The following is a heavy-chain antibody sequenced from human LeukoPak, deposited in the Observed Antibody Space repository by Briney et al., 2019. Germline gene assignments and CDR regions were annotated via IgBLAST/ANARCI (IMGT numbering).Heavy chain of an antibody. Sequence: SVKVSCKASGGTFISYAISWVRQAPGQGLEWMGGIIPIFGTANYAQKFQGRVTITADESTSTAYMELSSLRSEDTAVYYCARVSIAARLNYYYGMDVWGQGTTVTVSS. CDR3: ARVSIAARLNYYYGMDV. D-gene: IGHD6-6*01. V-gene: IGHV1-69*13. J-gene: IGHJ6*02. CDR1: GGTFISYA. CDR2: IIPIFGTA.